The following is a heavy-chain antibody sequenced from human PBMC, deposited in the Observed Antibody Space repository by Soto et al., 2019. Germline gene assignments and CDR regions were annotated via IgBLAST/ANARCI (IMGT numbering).Heavy chain of an antibody. D-gene: IGHD5-18*01. V-gene: IGHV3-21*01. Sequence: DVQLVESRGGLVKPGGSLRLSCVASGFTLRTFSMSWVRQAPGRGLEWVSSISETSTYIYYADSVRGRFTISRDNARNSLYLQMNSLRAEDTAVYYCARYGYSYALDYWGQGTLVTVSS. CDR2: ISETSTYI. J-gene: IGHJ4*02. CDR1: GFTLRTFS. CDR3: ARYGYSYALDY.